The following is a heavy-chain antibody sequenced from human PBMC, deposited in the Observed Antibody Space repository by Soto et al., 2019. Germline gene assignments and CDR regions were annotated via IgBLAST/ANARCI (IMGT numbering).Heavy chain of an antibody. Sequence: SGPTLVNPTQTLTLTCTFSGFSLNTGGLGVGWIRQPPGKALEWLALIYWDGDKRYSPSLQSRLSITKDTSNNQVVLTMTNMAPGDTATFLCVQGGCGGDSLGPSSPHFYYVMEVGGKGNRVTAPS. J-gene: IGHJ6*04. CDR1: GFSLNTGGLG. V-gene: IGHV2-5*02. CDR2: IYWDGDK. CDR3: VQGGCGGDSLGPSSPHFYYVMEV. D-gene: IGHD2-21*02.